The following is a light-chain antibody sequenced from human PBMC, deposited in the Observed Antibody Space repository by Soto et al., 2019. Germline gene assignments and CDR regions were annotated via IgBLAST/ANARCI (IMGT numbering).Light chain of an antibody. CDR3: LQDYNYPWT. J-gene: IGKJ1*01. Sequence: IQITQYPSPLSASVGDQATITFLASQGIRSDLAWYQQQPGKAPNLLIYAASSLQGGVPSRFSGSGSGTDFTLTINSLQPEDFATYYCLQDYNYPWTFGQGTNVDI. V-gene: IGKV1-6*01. CDR1: QGIRSD. CDR2: AAS.